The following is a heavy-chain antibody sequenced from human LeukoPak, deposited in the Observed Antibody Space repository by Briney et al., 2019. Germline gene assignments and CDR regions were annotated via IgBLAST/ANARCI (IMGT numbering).Heavy chain of an antibody. CDR3: ARELWFGELWDY. Sequence: GASVKVSCKASGYTFTTYDINWVRQATGQGLEWMGWINPNSGNTGYAQKFQGRVTITRNTSISTAYMELRSLRSDDTAVYYCARELWFGELWDYWGQGTLVTVSS. D-gene: IGHD3-10*01. V-gene: IGHV1-8*02. J-gene: IGHJ4*02. CDR2: INPNSGNT. CDR1: GYTFTTYD.